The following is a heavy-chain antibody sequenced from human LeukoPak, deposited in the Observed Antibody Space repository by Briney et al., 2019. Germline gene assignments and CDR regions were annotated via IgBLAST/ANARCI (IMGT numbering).Heavy chain of an antibody. V-gene: IGHV6-1*01. CDR1: GDSLSNNNVA. CDR3: ERGSHSSSDY. CDR2: TYYRPKFNT. J-gene: IGHJ4*02. Sequence: SQTLSLTCAISGDSLSNNNVAWNWIRQSPSRGLEWLGRTYYRPKFNTDYAVSVKSRIAINSDTSKNQFSLQLNSVTPEDTGVYYCERGSHSSSDYWGQGTLVTVSS. D-gene: IGHD6-13*01.